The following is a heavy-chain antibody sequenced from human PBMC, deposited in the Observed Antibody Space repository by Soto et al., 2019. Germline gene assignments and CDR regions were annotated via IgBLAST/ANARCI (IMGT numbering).Heavy chain of an antibody. J-gene: IGHJ1*01. V-gene: IGHV3-49*03. CDR2: IRGNADGGTT. CDR1: GFTFGDYG. CDR3: SRVLGSGTGTATFQH. Sequence: EVQVVESGGGLVQPGRSLRLSCTASGFTFGDYGMSWFRQAPGKGLEWVGFIRGNADGGTTEYAASVKGRFTVSRDDSKSIAYLQMNSLKTDDTAMYYCSRVLGSGTGTATFQHWGQGTLVTVSS. D-gene: IGHD2-21*02.